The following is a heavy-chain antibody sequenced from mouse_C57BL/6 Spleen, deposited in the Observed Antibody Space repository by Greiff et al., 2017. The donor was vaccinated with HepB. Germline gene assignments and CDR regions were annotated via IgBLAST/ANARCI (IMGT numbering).Heavy chain of an antibody. V-gene: IGHV3-6*01. CDR1: GYSITSGYY. Sequence: EVQLQESGPGLVKPSQSLSLTCSVTGYSITSGYYWYWIRQFPVNKLEWMGYISDDGSNNYNPYVKNRISITRDTSKNQFFLKLNSVTTEDTATYYCARSTKGTSFFDDWGQGTTLTVSS. J-gene: IGHJ2*01. CDR2: ISDDGSN. D-gene: IGHD2-5*01. CDR3: ARSTKGTSFFDD.